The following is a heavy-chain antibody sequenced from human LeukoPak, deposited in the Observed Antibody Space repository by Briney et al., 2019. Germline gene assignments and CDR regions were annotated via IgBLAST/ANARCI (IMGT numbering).Heavy chain of an antibody. Sequence: ASVKGSCKVSGYTLTELSMFWVRQAPGKGLEWMGSFDLEDGKTVYAQKFQGRVTMTEDTSTDTAYMELSSLGSEDTAVYYCATGYLVTAGLMDVWGQGTTVTVSS. CDR1: GYTLTELS. D-gene: IGHD6-13*01. CDR2: FDLEDGKT. J-gene: IGHJ6*02. CDR3: ATGYLVTAGLMDV. V-gene: IGHV1-24*01.